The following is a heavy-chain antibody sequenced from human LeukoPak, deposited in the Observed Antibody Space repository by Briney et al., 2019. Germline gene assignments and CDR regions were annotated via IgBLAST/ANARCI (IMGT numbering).Heavy chain of an antibody. Sequence: PGGSLRLSCAASGFTFSSYAMSWVRQAPGKGLEWVSAISGSGGSTYYADSVKGRFTISRDNAKNSLYLQMNSLRAEDTAVYYCARDPPSNYYDSLHGRSWGQGTLVTVSS. CDR2: ISGSGGST. V-gene: IGHV3-23*01. D-gene: IGHD3-22*01. CDR1: GFTFSSYA. J-gene: IGHJ5*02. CDR3: ARDPPSNYYDSLHGRS.